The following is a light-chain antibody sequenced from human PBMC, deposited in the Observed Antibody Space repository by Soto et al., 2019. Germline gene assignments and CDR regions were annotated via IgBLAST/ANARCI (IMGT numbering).Light chain of an antibody. CDR2: DDN. J-gene: IGLJ1*01. CDR1: SSNIGGNS. Sequence: QSVLTQPPSVSAAPGQKVTISCSGSSSNIGGNSVSWYQQLPGTAPKLLIFDDNKRPSGIPDRFSGSKSGTSATLGITGFQTGDEADYYCGSWDSSLSAYVFGTGTRSPS. V-gene: IGLV1-51*01. CDR3: GSWDSSLSAYV.